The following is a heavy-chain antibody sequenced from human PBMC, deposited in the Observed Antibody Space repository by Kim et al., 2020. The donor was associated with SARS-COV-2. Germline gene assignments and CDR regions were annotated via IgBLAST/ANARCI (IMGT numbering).Heavy chain of an antibody. Sequence: KGRFTISRDNSKNTLYLQMNSLRAEDTAVYYCAKVWLRWFGESIPAGFDYWGQGTLVTVSS. CDR3: AKVWLRWFGESIPAGFDY. V-gene: IGHV3-23*01. J-gene: IGHJ4*02. D-gene: IGHD3-10*01.